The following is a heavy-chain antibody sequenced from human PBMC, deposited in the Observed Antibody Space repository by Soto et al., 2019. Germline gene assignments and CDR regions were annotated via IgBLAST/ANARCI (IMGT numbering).Heavy chain of an antibody. CDR2: ISGGGDGT. CDR3: AKKGLGSLATYCSTGDCHYAFDI. D-gene: IGHD2-15*01. CDR1: GFTFGNYA. Sequence: EVQLLESGGGLVQPGGSLRLSCAASGFTFGNYAMIWVRQAPGKGLEWVSTISGGGDGTYYADSVRGRFTFSRENSRNTVYLKMNSLRAEDTAVYYCAKKGLGSLATYCSTGDCHYAFDIWGQGTMVTVSS. V-gene: IGHV3-23*01. J-gene: IGHJ3*02.